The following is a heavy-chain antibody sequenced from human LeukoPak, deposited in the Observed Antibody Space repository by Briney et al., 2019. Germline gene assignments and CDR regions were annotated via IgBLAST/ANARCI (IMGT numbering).Heavy chain of an antibody. Sequence: ASVKVSCKASGYTFTSYYIHWVRQAPGQGLEWMGTINPSGGSTSYAQKFQGRVTMTRDTSTSTVYMELSSLRSEDTAVYYCARAYYYDSSGYPLLSFDYWGQGTLVTVSS. CDR2: INPSGGST. CDR1: GYTFTSYY. J-gene: IGHJ4*02. V-gene: IGHV1-46*01. CDR3: ARAYYYDSSGYPLLSFDY. D-gene: IGHD3-22*01.